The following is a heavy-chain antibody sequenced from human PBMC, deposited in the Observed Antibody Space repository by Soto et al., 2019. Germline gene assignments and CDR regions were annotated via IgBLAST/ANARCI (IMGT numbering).Heavy chain of an antibody. CDR2: ISPQGGST. CDR3: VNMMIARGAFDF. Sequence: GGSLRLSCSASGFAFSSYAMHWVRQTPGKGLKYVSAISPQGGSTYYADSVKGRFTISRDDSKNTVYLQMSSLRPDDTAVYYCVNMMIARGAFDFWGQGTLVTVSS. D-gene: IGHD2-21*01. J-gene: IGHJ4*02. CDR1: GFAFSSYA. V-gene: IGHV3-64D*06.